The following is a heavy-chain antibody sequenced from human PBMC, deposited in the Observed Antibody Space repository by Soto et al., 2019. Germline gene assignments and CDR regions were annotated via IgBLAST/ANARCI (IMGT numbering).Heavy chain of an antibody. D-gene: IGHD1-26*01. CDR3: ASVLTYSGTYPFDH. V-gene: IGHV4-30-4*01. Sequence: QVQLQESGPGLVKPSQTLSLTCTVSGGSISTGEYYWSWIRQPPGKGLECIGYIYYSGRTYYNPSLQSRATISIDTSKNQFSLKLSSVTAADTAVYYCASVLTYSGTYPFDHWGQGSLVTVSS. J-gene: IGHJ4*02. CDR1: GGSISTGEYY. CDR2: IYYSGRT.